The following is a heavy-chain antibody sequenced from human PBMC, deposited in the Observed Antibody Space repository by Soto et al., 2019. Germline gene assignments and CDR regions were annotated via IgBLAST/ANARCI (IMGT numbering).Heavy chain of an antibody. CDR2: MNPNSGNT. V-gene: IGHV1-8*01. CDR1: GYTFTSYD. CDR3: ARHNIVVVPADYYYYYMDV. D-gene: IGHD2-2*01. Sequence: ASVKVSCKASGYTFTSYDINWVRQATGQGLEWMGWMNPNSGNTGYAQKFQGRVTMTRNTSISTAYMELSSLRSEDTAVYYCARHNIVVVPADYYYYYMDVWGKGTTVTVSS. J-gene: IGHJ6*03.